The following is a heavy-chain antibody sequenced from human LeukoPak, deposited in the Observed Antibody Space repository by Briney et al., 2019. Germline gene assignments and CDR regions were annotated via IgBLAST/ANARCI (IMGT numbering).Heavy chain of an antibody. V-gene: IGHV3-30*02. J-gene: IGHJ4*02. CDR1: GFTFGSYG. CDR3: AKTVSSGYYWDYFDY. Sequence: PGGSLRLSCAASGFTFGSYGMHWVRQAPGKGLEWVTFIRSDGSNKYYADSVKGRFTTSRDNSKNTLYLQMNSLRAEDTAVYYCAKTVSSGYYWDYFDYWGQGTLVTVSS. CDR2: IRSDGSNK. D-gene: IGHD3-22*01.